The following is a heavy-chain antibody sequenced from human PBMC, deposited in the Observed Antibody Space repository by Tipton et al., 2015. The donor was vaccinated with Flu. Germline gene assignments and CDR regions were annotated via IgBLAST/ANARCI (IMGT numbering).Heavy chain of an antibody. CDR1: GGSISSYY. D-gene: IGHD2-21*01. CDR2: IYYSGST. CDR3: ARVCVLPGRYYYYYYGMDV. V-gene: IGHV4-59*01. J-gene: IGHJ6*02. Sequence: TLSLTCTVSGGSISSYYWSWIRQPPGKGLEWIGYIYYSGSTNYNPSLKSRVTISVDTSKNQFSLKLSSVTAADTAVYYCARVCVLPGRYYYYYYGMDVWGQGTTVTVSS.